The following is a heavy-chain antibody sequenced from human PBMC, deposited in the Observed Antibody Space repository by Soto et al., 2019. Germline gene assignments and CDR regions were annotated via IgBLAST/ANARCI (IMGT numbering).Heavy chain of an antibody. CDR2: IYYSGST. Sequence: QVQLQESGPGLVKPSQTLSLTCTVSGGSISSGGYYWSWIRQHPGKGLEWIGYIYYSGSTYYNPSLKSRVTISVDTSKNHFSLKLRSVTAADTAVYYCARSRGAYDFLTGYRFSGMDVWGQGTTVTVSS. J-gene: IGHJ6*02. D-gene: IGHD3-9*01. CDR3: ARSRGAYDFLTGYRFSGMDV. CDR1: GGSISSGGYY. V-gene: IGHV4-31*03.